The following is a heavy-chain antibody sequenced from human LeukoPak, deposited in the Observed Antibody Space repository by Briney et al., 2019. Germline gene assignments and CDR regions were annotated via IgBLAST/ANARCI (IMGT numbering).Heavy chain of an antibody. V-gene: IGHV3-73*01. CDR3: AKLGVTTPVDY. CDR1: GFTFSGSA. D-gene: IGHD4-17*01. J-gene: IGHJ4*02. CDR2: IRSKANSYAT. Sequence: GGSLRLSCAASGFTFSGSAMHWVRQASGKGLEWVGRIRSKANSYATAYAASVKGRFTISRDNSKNTLYLQMNSLRAEDTAVYYCAKLGVTTPVDYWGQGTLVTVSS.